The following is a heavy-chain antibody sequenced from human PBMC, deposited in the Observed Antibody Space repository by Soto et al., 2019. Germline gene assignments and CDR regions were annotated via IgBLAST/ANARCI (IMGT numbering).Heavy chain of an antibody. Sequence: QLQLQESGPGLVKPSETLSLTCTVSGDSISSSSYYWGWIRQPPGKGLEWIGSIYYRGSTYYNPSLKSRVTISVDTSKNQDSLKLSSVTAADTAVYYWERILVFGVVMTFDYWGQGTLVTVSS. D-gene: IGHD3-3*01. CDR1: GDSISSSSYY. CDR2: IYYRGST. V-gene: IGHV4-39*01. J-gene: IGHJ4*02. CDR3: ERILVFGVVMTFDY.